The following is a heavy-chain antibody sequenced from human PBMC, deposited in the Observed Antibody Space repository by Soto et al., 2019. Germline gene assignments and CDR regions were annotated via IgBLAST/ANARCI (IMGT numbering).Heavy chain of an antibody. CDR2: IYYSGST. CDR1: GGSISSGGYY. Sequence: PSETLSLTCTVSGGSISSGGYYWSWIRQHPGKGLEWIGYIYYSGSTYYNPSLKSRVTISVDTSKNQFSLKLSSVTAADTAVYYCAFGAATHQNLDYWGQGTLVTVSS. D-gene: IGHD2-15*01. J-gene: IGHJ4*02. V-gene: IGHV4-31*03. CDR3: AFGAATHQNLDY.